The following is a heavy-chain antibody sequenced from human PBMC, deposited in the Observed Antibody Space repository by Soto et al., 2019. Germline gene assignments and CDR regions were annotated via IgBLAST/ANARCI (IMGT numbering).Heavy chain of an antibody. Sequence: QVQLVESGGGVVQPGRSLRLSCAASGFTFSSYAMHWVRQAPGKGLEWVAVISYDGSNKYYADSVKGRFTISRDNSKNTLYLQMNSLRAEDTAVYYCARAYCGGDCYLDYWGQGTLVTVSS. D-gene: IGHD2-21*02. J-gene: IGHJ4*02. CDR3: ARAYCGGDCYLDY. CDR1: GFTFSSYA. CDR2: ISYDGSNK. V-gene: IGHV3-30-3*01.